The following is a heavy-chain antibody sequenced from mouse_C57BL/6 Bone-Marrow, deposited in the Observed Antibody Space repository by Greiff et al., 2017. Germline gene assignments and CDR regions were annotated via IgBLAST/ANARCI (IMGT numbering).Heavy chain of an antibody. CDR1: GYAFSSSW. CDR3: ARARWLPAWFAF. Sequence: VQLQQSGPELVKPGASVKISCKASGYAFSSSWMNWVKQRPGKGLEWIGRIYPGDGDTNYNGKFKGKATLTADKSSSTAYMQLSSLTSEDSAVYFCARARWLPAWFAFGGQGTLVTFSA. V-gene: IGHV1-82*01. D-gene: IGHD2-3*01. J-gene: IGHJ3*01. CDR2: IYPGDGDT.